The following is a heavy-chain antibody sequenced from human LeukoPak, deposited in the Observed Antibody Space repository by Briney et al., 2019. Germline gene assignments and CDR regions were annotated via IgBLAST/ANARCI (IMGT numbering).Heavy chain of an antibody. CDR3: ARAPLHRGDLPSH. D-gene: IGHD3-16*01. J-gene: IGHJ4*02. CDR1: GFTFSDYY. Sequence: GGSLRLSCAASGFTFSDYYMSWIRQAPGKGLEWVSYIRSSGDTIYYADSVRGRFTISRDNAKNSLYLQMDSLRAEDTAVYYCARAPLHRGDLPSHWGQGTLVTVSS. CDR2: IRSSGDTI. V-gene: IGHV3-11*01.